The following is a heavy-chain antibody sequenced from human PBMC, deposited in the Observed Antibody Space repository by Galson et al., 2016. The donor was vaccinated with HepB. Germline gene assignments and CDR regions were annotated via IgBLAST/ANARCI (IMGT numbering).Heavy chain of an antibody. CDR3: AIDRYFDL. Sequence: SVKVSCKASGYTFSSHYIHWVRQAPGQGLEWMGVINANGGSTSYAQKFQGRVTMTRDTSTSTVYMELSSLRSEDTAVYYCAIDRYFDLWGRGPLVTVSS. CDR2: INANGGST. CDR1: GYTFSSHY. J-gene: IGHJ2*01. V-gene: IGHV1-46*01.